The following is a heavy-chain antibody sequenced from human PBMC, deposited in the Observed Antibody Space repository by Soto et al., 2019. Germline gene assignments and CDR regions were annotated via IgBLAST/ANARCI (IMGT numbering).Heavy chain of an antibody. CDR3: ATKSFRGVHLY. Sequence: GGVPRLSCAASGFTFSSYAMSWVRQAPGKGLEWVSAISGSGGSTYYADSVKGRFTISRDNSKNTLYLQMNSLRAEDTAVYYCATKSFRGVHLYWGQGTLVTVSS. CDR2: ISGSGGST. CDR1: GFTFSSYA. V-gene: IGHV3-23*01. J-gene: IGHJ4*02. D-gene: IGHD3-10*01.